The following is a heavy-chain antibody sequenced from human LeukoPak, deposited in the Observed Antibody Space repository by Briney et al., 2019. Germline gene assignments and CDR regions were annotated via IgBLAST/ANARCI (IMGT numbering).Heavy chain of an antibody. V-gene: IGHV3-33*01. Sequence: GGSLTLSCAASGFTFSSYGMHWVRQAPGKGLEWVAVIWYDGSNKYYADSVKGRFTISRDNSKNTLYLQMNSLRAEDTAVYYCARGYLGDYDSGSYLSATLDIYYFDYWGQGTLVTVSS. CDR3: ARGYLGDYDSGSYLSATLDIYYFDY. D-gene: IGHD3-10*01. CDR2: IWYDGSNK. J-gene: IGHJ4*02. CDR1: GFTFSSYG.